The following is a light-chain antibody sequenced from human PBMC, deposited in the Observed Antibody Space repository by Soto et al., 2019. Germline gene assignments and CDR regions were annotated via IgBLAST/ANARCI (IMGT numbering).Light chain of an antibody. CDR3: ATWDDTLNGVV. V-gene: IGLV1-44*01. CDR1: SANIWSSV. Sequence: QSVLTQPPSTSGTPGQRVTISCSGGSANIWSSVVNWYQQLPESAPKLLIYSNNRRPSGVPDRFSASKSGTSASLAISGLLSEDEGDFYCATWDDTLNGVVFGGGTKLTVL. CDR2: SNN. J-gene: IGLJ2*01.